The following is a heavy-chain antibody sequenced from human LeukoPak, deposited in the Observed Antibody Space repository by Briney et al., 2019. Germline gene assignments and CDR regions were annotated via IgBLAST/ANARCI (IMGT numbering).Heavy chain of an antibody. CDR3: ARDSRYGFIAARPDAAFDY. J-gene: IGHJ4*02. D-gene: IGHD6-6*01. CDR1: GFTFSSYS. CDR2: ISSSSSYI. V-gene: IGHV3-21*01. Sequence: GGSLRLSCAAPGFTFSSYSMNWVRQAPGKGLEWVSSISSSSSYIYYADSVKGRFTISRDNAKNSLYLQMNSLRAEDTAVYYCARDSRYGFIAARPDAAFDYWGQGTLVTVSS.